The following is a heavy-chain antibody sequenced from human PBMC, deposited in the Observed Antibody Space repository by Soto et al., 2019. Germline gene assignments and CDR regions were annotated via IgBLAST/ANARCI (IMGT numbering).Heavy chain of an antibody. CDR3: ASLKAGNWFYFDY. CDR1: GASINSGDYY. Sequence: SETLSLTCTVSGASINSGDYYWGWIRQPPGKGLEWIGIIHYSGSTYYNSSLKSRVTIFVDTSQFSLKLSSVTAADTAMYYCASLKAGNWFYFDYWGQGTLVTVSS. CDR2: IHYSGST. D-gene: IGHD6-19*01. J-gene: IGHJ4*02. V-gene: IGHV4-39*01.